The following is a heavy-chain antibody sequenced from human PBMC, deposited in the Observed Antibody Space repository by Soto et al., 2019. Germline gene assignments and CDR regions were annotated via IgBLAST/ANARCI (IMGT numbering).Heavy chain of an antibody. J-gene: IGHJ4*02. D-gene: IGHD6-19*01. V-gene: IGHV5-51*01. Sequence: GESLKISCKISGYNFSTHWIDCVRQTHGKGLEWMGVIYPGDADTRYSPSFQGQVAISADKSINTAYLQWSSLKASDTAMYFCARTNPDYSSGWYLDYWGQGTLVTVSS. CDR1: GYNFSTHW. CDR3: ARTNPDYSSGWYLDY. CDR2: IYPGDADT.